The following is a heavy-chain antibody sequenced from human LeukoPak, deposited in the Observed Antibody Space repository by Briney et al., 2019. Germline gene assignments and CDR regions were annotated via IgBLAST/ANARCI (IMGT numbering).Heavy chain of an antibody. Sequence: SETLSLTCAVYGASFKAYYWSWIRQTPGMGLEWIGEINQSGSANYNPSLKSRVTISVDTSKKQFFLKLNSVTAADTGLYYCARTLVPGVRGAFDIWGRGTMVTVSS. V-gene: IGHV4-34*01. CDR3: ARTLVPGVRGAFDI. CDR1: GASFKAYY. D-gene: IGHD2-2*01. CDR2: INQSGSA. J-gene: IGHJ3*02.